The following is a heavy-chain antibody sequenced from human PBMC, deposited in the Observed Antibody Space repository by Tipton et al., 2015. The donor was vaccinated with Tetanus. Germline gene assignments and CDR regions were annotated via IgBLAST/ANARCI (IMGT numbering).Heavy chain of an antibody. D-gene: IGHD2-2*01. CDR1: GASISSSRRFD. V-gene: IGHV4-39*01. CDR2: ISYSGST. J-gene: IGHJ4*02. CDR3: ARGWSECSSWSCSPFDS. Sequence: TLSLTCTISGASISSSRRFDCGWIRQPPGKGLEWIGTISYSGSTSYSPSLKSRVTMSVDTSRNQFSLNLTSVTAADTAVYYCARGWSECSSWSCSPFDSWGQGTLVTVSS.